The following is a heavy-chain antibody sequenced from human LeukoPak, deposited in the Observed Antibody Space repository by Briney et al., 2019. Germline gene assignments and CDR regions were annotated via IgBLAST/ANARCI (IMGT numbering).Heavy chain of an antibody. J-gene: IGHJ4*02. CDR1: GFTFSSYG. CDR3: ARDRGVAAPYYFDY. V-gene: IGHV3-30*03. Sequence: GRSLRLSCAASGFTFSSYGMHWVRQAPGKGLEWVAVISYDGSNKYYADSVKGRFTISRDNAKNSLYLQMNSLRAEDTAVYYCARDRGVAAPYYFDYWGQGTLVTVSS. CDR2: ISYDGSNK. D-gene: IGHD6-19*01.